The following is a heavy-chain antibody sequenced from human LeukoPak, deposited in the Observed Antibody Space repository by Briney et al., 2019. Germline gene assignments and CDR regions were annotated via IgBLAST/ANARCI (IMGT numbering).Heavy chain of an antibody. CDR1: GFTFSSYA. CDR3: AKLYYDFWSGYYIGGAFDY. CDR2: ISGDGGST. J-gene: IGHJ4*02. D-gene: IGHD3-3*01. V-gene: IGHV3-23*01. Sequence: GGSLRLSCAASGFTFSSYAMSWVRQAPGKGLEWVSLISGDGGSTYYADSVKGRFTISRDNSKNTLYLQMNSLRAEDTAVYYCAKLYYDFWSGYYIGGAFDYWGQGTLVTVSS.